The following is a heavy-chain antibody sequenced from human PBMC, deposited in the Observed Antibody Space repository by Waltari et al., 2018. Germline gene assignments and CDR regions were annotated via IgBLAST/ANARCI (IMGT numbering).Heavy chain of an antibody. J-gene: IGHJ4*02. V-gene: IGHV4-39*07. D-gene: IGHD3-10*01. Sequence: QLQLQESGPGLVKPSETLSLTCTVSGGSISSSSYYWGWIRQPPGQGLEWIGSIYYSGSTYYNPSLKSRVTISVDTSKNQFSLKLSSVTAADTAVYYCARVDGSGFLDYWGQGTLVTVSS. CDR1: GGSISSSSYY. CDR2: IYYSGST. CDR3: ARVDGSGFLDY.